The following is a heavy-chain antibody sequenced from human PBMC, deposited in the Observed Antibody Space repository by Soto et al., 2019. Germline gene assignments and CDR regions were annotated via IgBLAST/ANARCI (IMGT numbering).Heavy chain of an antibody. CDR1: GGTFRSYA. D-gene: IGHD2-2*01. Sequence: QVQLVHSGAEVKKPGSSVKVSCKASGGTFRSYAISWVRQAPGQGLEWMGGIIPIYGTANYAQKFQGRVTITADESTSTAYMELSSLRSEDTAVYYCARSQGSSTSLEIYYYYYYGMDVWGQGTTVTVSS. V-gene: IGHV1-69*01. CDR2: IIPIYGTA. CDR3: ARSQGSSTSLEIYYYYYYGMDV. J-gene: IGHJ6*02.